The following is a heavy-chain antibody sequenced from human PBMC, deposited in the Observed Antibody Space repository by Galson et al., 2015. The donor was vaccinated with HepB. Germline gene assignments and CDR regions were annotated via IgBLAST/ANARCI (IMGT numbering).Heavy chain of an antibody. V-gene: IGHV3-33*01. D-gene: IGHD5-24*01. CDR1: GFTFSSYG. CDR3: ARDAYRDGYNSLDY. CDR2: IWYDGSNK. J-gene: IGHJ4*02. Sequence: SLRLSCAASGFTFSSYGMHWVRQAPGKGLEWVAVIWYDGSNKYYADSVKGRFTISRDNSKNTLYLQMNSLRAEDTAVYYCARDAYRDGYNSLDYWGQGTLVTVSS.